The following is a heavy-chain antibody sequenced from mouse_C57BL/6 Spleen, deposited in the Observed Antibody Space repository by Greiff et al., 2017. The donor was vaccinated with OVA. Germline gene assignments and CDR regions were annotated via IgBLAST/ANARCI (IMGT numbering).Heavy chain of an antibody. CDR2: INPGSGGT. Sequence: QVQLQQSGAELVRPGPSVKVSCKASGYAFTNYLIEWVKQRPGQGLEWIGVINPGSGGTNYNEKFKGKATLTADKSSSTAYMQLSSLTSEDSAVYFCAVAPFAYWGQGTLVTVSA. CDR3: AVAPFAY. V-gene: IGHV1-54*01. J-gene: IGHJ3*01. CDR1: GYAFTNYL.